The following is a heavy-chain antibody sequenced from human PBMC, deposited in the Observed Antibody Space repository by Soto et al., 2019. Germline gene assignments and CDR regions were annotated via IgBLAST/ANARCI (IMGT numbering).Heavy chain of an antibody. CDR3: ARSGHNSGFFYYDY. V-gene: IGHV2-5*01. D-gene: IGHD3-22*01. CDR2: INWNDDK. CDR1: GFSLSSTGVG. Sequence: QITLKESGPTLVKVTQTVTLTCTFSGFSLSSTGVGVGWIRQPPGKALEGLALINWNDDKRYNPSLKSRLTITKDTSKNQVVLTRTNMDPVDTATYYCARSGHNSGFFYYDYWGQGTLVTVSS. J-gene: IGHJ4*02.